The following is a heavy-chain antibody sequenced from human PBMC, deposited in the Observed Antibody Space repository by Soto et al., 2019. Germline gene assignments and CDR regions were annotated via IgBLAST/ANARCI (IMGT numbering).Heavy chain of an antibody. CDR1: GFTFSNYW. V-gene: IGHV3-74*01. J-gene: IGHJ4*02. CDR2: IKGDEITT. CDR3: ARGLYGAYGQDF. Sequence: EVQLVESGENLVQPGGSLRLSCAASGFTFSNYWIHWVRQAPGKGLVWVSRIKGDEITTNYAVSVKGRFSISRDNAKKMVFLQMHSLRSEDTALYYCARGLYGAYGQDFWGQGILVTVSS. D-gene: IGHD4-17*01.